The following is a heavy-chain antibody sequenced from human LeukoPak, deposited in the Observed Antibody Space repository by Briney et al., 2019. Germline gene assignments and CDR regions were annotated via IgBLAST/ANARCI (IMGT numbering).Heavy chain of an antibody. CDR3: ARPIMARGVILGSGVDY. D-gene: IGHD3-10*01. Sequence: GRSLRLSCAASGFTFSSYAMHWVRQAPGKGLEWVAVISYDGSNKYYADSVKGRFTISRDNSKNTLYLQMNSLRAEDTAVYYCARPIMARGVILGSGVDYWGQGTLVTVSS. CDR1: GFTFSSYA. CDR2: ISYDGSNK. J-gene: IGHJ4*02. V-gene: IGHV3-30*04.